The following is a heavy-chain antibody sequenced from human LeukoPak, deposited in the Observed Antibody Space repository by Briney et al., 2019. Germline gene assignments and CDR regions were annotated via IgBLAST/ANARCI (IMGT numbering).Heavy chain of an antibody. CDR3: AREGGDIVVVVAATGNNWFDP. D-gene: IGHD2-15*01. Sequence: SVKVSCKASGGTFSSYAISWVRQAPGQGLEWMGRIIPIFGTANYAQKFQGRVTITADESTSTAYMELSSLRSEDTAVYYCAREGGDIVVVVAATGNNWFDPWGQGTLVTVSS. CDR2: IIPIFGTA. V-gene: IGHV1-69*13. J-gene: IGHJ5*02. CDR1: GGTFSSYA.